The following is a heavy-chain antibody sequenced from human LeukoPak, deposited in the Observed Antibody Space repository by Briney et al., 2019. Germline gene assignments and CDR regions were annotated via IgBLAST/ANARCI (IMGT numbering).Heavy chain of an antibody. D-gene: IGHD2-21*02. V-gene: IGHV4-59*01. CDR1: VGSISSYY. Sequence: SETLSLTCTVSVGSISSYYWSWIRQPPGKGLEWIGYIYSSGSTNYNPSLRSRVTMSVDTSKSQFSLKLTSVTAADTAVYYCTRTQDVTAIEYWGQGILVTVSS. CDR3: TRTQDVTAIEY. J-gene: IGHJ4*02. CDR2: IYSSGST.